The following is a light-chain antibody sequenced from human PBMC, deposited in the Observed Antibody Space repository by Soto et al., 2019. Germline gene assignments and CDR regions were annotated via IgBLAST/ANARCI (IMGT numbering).Light chain of an antibody. CDR2: TNN. V-gene: IGLV1-40*01. CDR3: SSYTSRSTPI. J-gene: IGLJ2*01. CDR1: SSNIGAGYD. Sequence: QSVLTQPPSVSGAPGRRVTISCTGSSSNIGAGYDVHWYMQLPGTAPKLLVYTNNNRPSGVPDRFSGSKSGTSASLAITGLQAEDEADYYCSSYTSRSTPIFGGGTKLTVL.